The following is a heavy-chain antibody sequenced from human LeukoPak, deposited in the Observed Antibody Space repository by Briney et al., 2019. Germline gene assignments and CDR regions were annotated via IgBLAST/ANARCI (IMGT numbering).Heavy chain of an antibody. CDR3: ARVYGVTSVNYFDY. J-gene: IGHJ4*02. D-gene: IGHD2-21*02. V-gene: IGHV3-7*04. CDR2: IKQDGSEK. Sequence: GGSLRLSCAASGFTFSSSCMSWVRQAPGKGLEWVASIKQDGSEKYYVDSMKGRFTMSRDNAKNSLYLQMNSLRAEDTAVYYCARVYGVTSVNYFDYWGQGTLVTVSS. CDR1: GFTFSSSC.